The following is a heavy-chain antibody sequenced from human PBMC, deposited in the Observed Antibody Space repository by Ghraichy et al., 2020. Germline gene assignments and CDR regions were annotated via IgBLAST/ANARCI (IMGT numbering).Heavy chain of an antibody. CDR2: ISSSGSTI. J-gene: IGHJ4*02. D-gene: IGHD3-16*02. CDR3: AIAAGQVIPDY. CDR1: GFTFSDYY. Sequence: LSLTCAASGFTFSDYYMSWIRQAPGKGLEWVSYISSSGSTIYYADSVKGRFTISRDNAKNSLYLQMNSLRAEDTAVYYCAIAAGQVIPDYWGQGTLVTVSS. V-gene: IGHV3-11*01.